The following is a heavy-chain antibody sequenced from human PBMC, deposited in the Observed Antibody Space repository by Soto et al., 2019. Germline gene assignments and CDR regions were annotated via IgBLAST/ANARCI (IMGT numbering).Heavy chain of an antibody. V-gene: IGHV1-69*13. CDR1: GGTFSSYA. D-gene: IGHD3-22*01. Sequence: ASVKVSCKASGGTFSSYAISWVRQAPGQGLEWMGGIIPIFGTANYAQKFQGRVTITADESTSTAYMELSSLRSEDTAVYYCARGGVEYYDSSGPFDYWGQGTLVTVSS. CDR2: IIPIFGTA. J-gene: IGHJ4*02. CDR3: ARGGVEYYDSSGPFDY.